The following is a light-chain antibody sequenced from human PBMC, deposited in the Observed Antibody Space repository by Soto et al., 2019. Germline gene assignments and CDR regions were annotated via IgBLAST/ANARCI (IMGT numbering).Light chain of an antibody. V-gene: IGKV3-15*01. CDR3: QQYDKWPRT. CDR1: QSVSSN. CDR2: GAS. Sequence: EIVMTQSPATLSVSPWGRATLSCRASQSVSSNLAWYQQKPGQAPRLLIYGASTRVTGIPARFSGSGSGTEFTLTISSLQSEDFAVYHCQQYDKWPRTFGQGTKVDI. J-gene: IGKJ1*01.